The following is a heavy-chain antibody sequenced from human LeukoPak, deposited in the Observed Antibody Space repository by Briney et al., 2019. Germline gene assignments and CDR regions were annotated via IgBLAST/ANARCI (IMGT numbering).Heavy chain of an antibody. CDR2: INWNGGST. Sequence: PGGSLRLSCAASGFTFDGYGMSWVRQAPGKGLEWVSGINWNGGSTGYADSVKGRFTISRDNAKNSLYLQMNSLRAEDTALYYCAREGPRWGIAVAGNDYWGQGTLVTVSS. CDR1: GFTFDGYG. J-gene: IGHJ4*02. CDR3: AREGPRWGIAVAGNDY. D-gene: IGHD6-19*01. V-gene: IGHV3-20*04.